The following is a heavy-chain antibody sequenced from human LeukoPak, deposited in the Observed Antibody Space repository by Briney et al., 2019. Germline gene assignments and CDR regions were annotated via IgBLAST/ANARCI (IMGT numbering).Heavy chain of an antibody. CDR1: GFTFSSYW. V-gene: IGHV3-7*01. CDR3: ARHGLGYCSTTSCSPFDY. CDR2: IKQDGSEK. Sequence: PGGSLRLSCAASGFTFSSYWMSWVRQAPGKGLEWVANIKQDGSEKYYVDSVKGRFTISRDNAKNSLYLQMNSLRAEDTAVYYCARHGLGYCSTTSCSPFDYWGQGTLVTVSS. J-gene: IGHJ4*02. D-gene: IGHD2-2*01.